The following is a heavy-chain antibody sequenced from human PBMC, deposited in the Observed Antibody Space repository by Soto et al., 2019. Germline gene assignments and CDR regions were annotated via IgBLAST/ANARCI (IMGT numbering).Heavy chain of an antibody. CDR3: ARGRGSSSPDHYYYYMDV. D-gene: IGHD6-6*01. CDR2: IKQDGSEK. J-gene: IGHJ6*03. V-gene: IGHV3-7*01. Sequence: GGFLRLSCAASGFTFSSYWMSWVRQAPGKGLEWVANIKQDGSEKYYVDSVKGRFTISRDNAKNSLYLQMNSLRAEDTAVYYCARGRGSSSPDHYYYYMDVWGKGTTVTVSS. CDR1: GFTFSSYW.